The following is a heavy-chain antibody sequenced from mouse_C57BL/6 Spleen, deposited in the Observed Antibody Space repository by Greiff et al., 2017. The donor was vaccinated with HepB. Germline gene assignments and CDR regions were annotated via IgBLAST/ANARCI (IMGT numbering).Heavy chain of an antibody. CDR2: IHPNSGST. CDR1: GYTFTSYW. V-gene: IGHV1-64*01. D-gene: IGHD2-3*01. Sequence: QVQLQQPGAELVKPGASVKLSCKASGYTFTSYWMHWVKQRPGQGLEWIGMIHPNSGSTNYNEKFKSKATLTVDKSSSTAYMQLSSLTSEDSAVYDCARSPYDGHYGYWGQGTTLTVSS. J-gene: IGHJ2*01. CDR3: ARSPYDGHYGY.